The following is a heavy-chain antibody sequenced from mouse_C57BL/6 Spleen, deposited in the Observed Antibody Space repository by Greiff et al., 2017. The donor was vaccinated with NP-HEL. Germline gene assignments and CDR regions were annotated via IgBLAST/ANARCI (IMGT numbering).Heavy chain of an antibody. CDR2: IDPSDSET. CDR3: ARGGYYGSSHWYFDV. Sequence: VQLQQPGAELVRPGSSVKLSCKASGYTFTSYWMHWVKQRPIQGLEWIGNIDPSDSETHYNQKFKDKATLTVDKSSSTAYMQLSSLISEDSAVYYCARGGYYGSSHWYFDVWGTGTTVTVSS. J-gene: IGHJ1*03. CDR1: GYTFTSYW. D-gene: IGHD1-1*01. V-gene: IGHV1-52*01.